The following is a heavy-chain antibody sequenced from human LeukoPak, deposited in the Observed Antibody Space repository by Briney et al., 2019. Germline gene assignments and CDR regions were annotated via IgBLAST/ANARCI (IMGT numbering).Heavy chain of an antibody. D-gene: IGHD6-13*01. V-gene: IGHV3-23*01. J-gene: IGHJ4*02. Sequence: GGSLRHSCAASGFMFTSYAMSWVRQAPGKGLEWVAAISGGGTTTYYADSAKGRFTISRDTSKKTLYLEMNSLRAEDTAIYYCAKELVAAAGLYFDYWGQGTLVTVSS. CDR2: ISGGGTTT. CDR3: AKELVAAAGLYFDY. CDR1: GFMFTSYA.